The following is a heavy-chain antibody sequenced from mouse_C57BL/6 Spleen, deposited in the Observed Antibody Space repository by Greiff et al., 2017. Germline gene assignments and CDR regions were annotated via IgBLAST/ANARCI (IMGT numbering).Heavy chain of an antibody. J-gene: IGHJ2*01. CDR1: GYTFTRYW. V-gene: IGHV1-55*01. CDR2: IYPGSGST. D-gene: IGHD2-12*01. CDR3: ARGGYSFYYFDY. Sequence: QVQLQQPGAELVKPGASVKMSCKASGYTFTRYWITWVKQRPGQGLEWIGDIYPGSGSTNYNEKFKSKATLTVDTSSSTAYMQLSSLTSEDSAVYYCARGGYSFYYFDYWGQGTTLTVSS.